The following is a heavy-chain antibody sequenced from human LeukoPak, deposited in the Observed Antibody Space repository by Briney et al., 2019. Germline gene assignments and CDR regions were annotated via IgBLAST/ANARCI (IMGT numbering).Heavy chain of an antibody. V-gene: IGHV3-21*01. CDR3: AGENYDILTGPLDY. J-gene: IGHJ4*02. CDR1: GFTFSSYS. Sequence: PGGSLRLSCAASGFTFSSYSMNWVRQAPGKGLEWVSSISSSGSYIYYADSVKGRFTISRDNAKNSLYLQMNSLRAEDTAVYYCAGENYDILTGPLDYWGQGTLVTVSS. D-gene: IGHD3-9*01. CDR2: ISSSGSYI.